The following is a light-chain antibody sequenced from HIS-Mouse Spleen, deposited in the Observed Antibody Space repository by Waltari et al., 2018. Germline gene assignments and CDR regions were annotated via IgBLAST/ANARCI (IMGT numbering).Light chain of an antibody. CDR1: PGISNY. CDR3: QKYNSAPLT. Sequence: DIQMTQSPSSLSASVGDRVTITCRASPGISNYLAWYQQKPGKVPKLLIYAASTLQSGVPSRFSGSGSGTDFTLTISSLQPEDGATYYCQKYNSAPLTFGGGTKVEIK. V-gene: IGKV1-27*01. J-gene: IGKJ4*01. CDR2: AAS.